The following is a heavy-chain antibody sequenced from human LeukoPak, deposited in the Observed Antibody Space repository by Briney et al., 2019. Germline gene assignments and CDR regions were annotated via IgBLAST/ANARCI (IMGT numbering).Heavy chain of an antibody. CDR1: GYTFTSYY. CDR3: AIDSSGFYYFDY. J-gene: IGHJ4*02. CDR2: INPSGGST. Sequence: ASVKVSCKASGYTFTSYYLHWIRQAPGQGLEWMGLINPSGGSTSYAQTFQGRVTMTRDMSTSTVYMEVSSLRSEDTAVYYCAIDSSGFYYFDYWGQGTLVTVSS. D-gene: IGHD3-22*01. V-gene: IGHV1-46*01.